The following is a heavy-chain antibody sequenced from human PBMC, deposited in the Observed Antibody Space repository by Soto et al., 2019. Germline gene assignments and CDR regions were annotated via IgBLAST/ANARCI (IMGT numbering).Heavy chain of an antibody. CDR1: GGSFSGYY. CDR2: INHSGST. V-gene: IGHV4-34*01. D-gene: IGHD3-3*01. CDR3: ARVLVLRFLEWLPAAYYGMDV. Sequence: SETLSLTCAVYGGSFSGYYWSWIRQPPGKGLEWIGEINHSGSTNYNPSLKSRVTISVDTSKNQFSLKLSSVTAADTAVYYCARVLVLRFLEWLPAAYYGMDVWGQGTTVTVSS. J-gene: IGHJ6*02.